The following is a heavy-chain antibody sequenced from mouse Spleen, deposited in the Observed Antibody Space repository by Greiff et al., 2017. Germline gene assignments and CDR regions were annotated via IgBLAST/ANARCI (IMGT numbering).Heavy chain of an antibody. V-gene: IGHV1-64*01. CDR3: AGYGSSNDDYAMDD. J-gene: IGHJ4*01. CDR1: GYTFTSYW. Sequence: VQLQQPGAELVKPGASVKLSCKASGYTFTSYWMHWVKQRPGQGLEWIGMIHPNSGSTNYNAKFKSKATLTVDKSSSTAYMQHSSLTSEDDAVYYCAGYGSSNDDYAMDDWGQGTTVTVSS. CDR2: IHPNSGST. D-gene: IGHD1-1*01.